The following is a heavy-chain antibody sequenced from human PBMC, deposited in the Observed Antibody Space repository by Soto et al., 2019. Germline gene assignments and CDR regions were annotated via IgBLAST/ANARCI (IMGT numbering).Heavy chain of an antibody. D-gene: IGHD3-22*01. CDR2: ISGSGGST. Sequence: GGSLRLSCAASGFTFSSYNMNWVRQAPGKGLEWVSAISGSGGSTYYADSVKGRFTISRDNSKNTLYLQMNSLRAEDTAVYYCAKPPGLLFDYWGQGTLVTVSS. CDR3: AKPPGLLFDY. CDR1: GFTFSSYN. J-gene: IGHJ4*02. V-gene: IGHV3-23*01.